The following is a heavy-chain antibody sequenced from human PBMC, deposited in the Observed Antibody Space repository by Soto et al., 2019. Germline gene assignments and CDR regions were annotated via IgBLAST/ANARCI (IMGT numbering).Heavy chain of an antibody. J-gene: IGHJ4*02. CDR1: GFIFDNSG. CDR3: VTAGVRDLIVEVPVYFDI. V-gene: IGHV3-9*01. D-gene: IGHD2-21*01. Sequence: EVQLVESGGGLVQPGRSLRLSCAASGFIFDNSGMHWVRQAPGKGLEWVSGISWNGGNIGYADSVKGRFSISRDNAKDSLFLQMNSLRPDDTGFYYCVTAGVRDLIVEVPVYFDIWGQGTRVTVSS. CDR2: ISWNGGNI.